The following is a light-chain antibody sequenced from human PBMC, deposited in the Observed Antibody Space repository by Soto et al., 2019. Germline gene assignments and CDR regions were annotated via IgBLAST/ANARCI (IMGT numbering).Light chain of an antibody. CDR2: KVS. J-gene: IGKJ2*01. V-gene: IGKV2-30*01. CDR1: QSLAYSDGNTY. Sequence: DVVMTQSPLSLPVTLGQPASISCRSSQSLAYSDGNTYLNLFQQRPGQSPRRLIYKVSNRDSGVPDRLSGSGSGTDFTLRISRVEAEDGGVYDRMQGTHWPPYTGGQGTKLEIK. CDR3: MQGTHWPPYT.